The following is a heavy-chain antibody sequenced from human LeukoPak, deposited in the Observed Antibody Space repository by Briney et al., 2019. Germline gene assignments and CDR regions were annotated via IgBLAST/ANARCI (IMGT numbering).Heavy chain of an antibody. CDR2: ISGSGGST. Sequence: GASVKVSCKASGYTFSSYGMSWVRQAPGKGLEWVSAISGSGGSTYYADSVKGRFTISRDNSKNTLYLQMNSLRAEDTAVYYCAKQGGSYRGYYFDYWGQGTLVTVSS. CDR1: GYTFSSYG. D-gene: IGHD1-26*01. J-gene: IGHJ4*02. CDR3: AKQGGSYRGYYFDY. V-gene: IGHV3-23*01.